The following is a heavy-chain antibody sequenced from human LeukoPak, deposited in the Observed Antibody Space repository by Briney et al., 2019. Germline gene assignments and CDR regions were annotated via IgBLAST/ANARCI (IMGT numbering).Heavy chain of an antibody. D-gene: IGHD6-19*01. Sequence: ASVKVSCKASGYTFTSYGISWVRQAPGQGREWMGWISVYNGNTNYAQKLQGRVTMTTDTSTSTAYMELRSLRSDDTAVYYCARDEYSSGWYENYYYYMDVWGKGTPVTVSS. J-gene: IGHJ6*03. CDR1: GYTFTSYG. CDR2: ISVYNGNT. V-gene: IGHV1-18*01. CDR3: ARDEYSSGWYENYYYYMDV.